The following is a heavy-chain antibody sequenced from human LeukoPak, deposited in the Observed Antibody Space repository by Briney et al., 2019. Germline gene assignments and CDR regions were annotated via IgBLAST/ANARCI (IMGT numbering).Heavy chain of an antibody. CDR3: ARFALSSSLDY. CDR1: GYRLTNNW. Sequence: GESLKISCKVSGYRLTNNWIGWVRQVPGKGLEWMGIIYPGYSDTRYSPSFQGQVTFSVDTSTSTVYLQWSSLKASDTAIYYCARFALSSSLDYWGQGTLVTVSP. CDR2: IYPGYSDT. V-gene: IGHV5-51*01. J-gene: IGHJ4*02. D-gene: IGHD6-13*01.